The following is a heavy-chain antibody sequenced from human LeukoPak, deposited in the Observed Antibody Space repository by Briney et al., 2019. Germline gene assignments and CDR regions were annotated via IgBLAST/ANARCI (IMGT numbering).Heavy chain of an antibody. D-gene: IGHD2-21*01. V-gene: IGHV3-23*01. CDR3: AKAPVTSCRGAYCYPFDS. J-gene: IGHJ4*02. Sequence: GGSLRLSCAASGFTLSTYAMSWVRQTPGKGLEWVAATSSSDAGTYHADSVRGRFTISRDNSKNTLYLQMNSLRAEDAAVYFCAKAPVTSCRGAYCYPFDSWGQGTLVTASS. CDR1: GFTLSTYA. CDR2: TSSSDAGT.